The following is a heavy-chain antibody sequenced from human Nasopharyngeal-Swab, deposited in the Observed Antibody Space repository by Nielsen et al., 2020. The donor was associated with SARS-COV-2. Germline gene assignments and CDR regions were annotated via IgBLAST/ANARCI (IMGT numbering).Heavy chain of an antibody. D-gene: IGHD2-2*01. CDR2: IYPGDSDT. CDR1: GYSFTSHW. J-gene: IGHJ6*03. V-gene: IGHV5-51*01. Sequence: GESLKISCKGSGYSFTSHWIGWVRQMPGKGLEWMGIIYPGDSDTRYSPSFQGQVTISADKSISTAYLQWSSLKASDTAMYYCARQSHCSSTSCYEDYYYYMDVWGKGTTVTVSS. CDR3: ARQSHCSSTSCYEDYYYYMDV.